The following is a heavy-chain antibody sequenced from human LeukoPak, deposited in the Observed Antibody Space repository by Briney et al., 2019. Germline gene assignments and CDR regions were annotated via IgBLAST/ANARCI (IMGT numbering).Heavy chain of an antibody. V-gene: IGHV4-34*01. CDR1: GGSFSGYY. Sequence: KPSETLSLTCAVYGGSFSGYYWSWIRQPPGKGLEWIGEINHSGSTNYNPSLKSRVTISVDTSKNQFPLKLSSVTAADTAVYYCAAVSGYSGYDPYYFDYWGQGTLVTVSS. J-gene: IGHJ4*02. D-gene: IGHD5-12*01. CDR2: INHSGST. CDR3: AAVSGYSGYDPYYFDY.